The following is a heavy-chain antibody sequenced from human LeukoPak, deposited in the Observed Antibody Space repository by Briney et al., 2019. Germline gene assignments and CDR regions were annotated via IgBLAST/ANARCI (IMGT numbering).Heavy chain of an antibody. D-gene: IGHD2-21*02. J-gene: IGHJ4*02. V-gene: IGHV1-2*02. CDR2: INPNSGGT. CDR1: GYTFTGYY. CDR3: ARAGPGRAFLGTADY. Sequence: ASVKVSCKASGYTFTGYYMHWVRQAPGQGLEWMGWINPNSGGTNYAQKFQGRVTSTRDTSISTSYMEPSRLRSDDTAVYYCARAGPGRAFLGTADYWGQGTLVTVSS.